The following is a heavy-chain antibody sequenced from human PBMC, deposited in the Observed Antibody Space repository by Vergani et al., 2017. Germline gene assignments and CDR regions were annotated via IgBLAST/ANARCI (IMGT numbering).Heavy chain of an antibody. CDR3: TTEFPYYYYGMDV. CDR1: GFTFSNAW. J-gene: IGHJ6*02. CDR2: IKSKTDGGTT. Sequence: EVQLVESGGGLVKPGGSLRLSCAASGFTFSNAWMSWVRQAPGKGLEWVGRIKSKTDGGTTDYAAPVKGRFTISRDDSKNTLDLQMNSLKSEDTAVYDCTTEFPYYYYGMDVWGQGTTVTVSS. V-gene: IGHV3-15*01.